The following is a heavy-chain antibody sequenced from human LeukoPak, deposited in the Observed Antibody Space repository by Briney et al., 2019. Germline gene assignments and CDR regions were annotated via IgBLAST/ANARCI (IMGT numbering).Heavy chain of an antibody. CDR2: IHSGGDT. J-gene: IGHJ4*02. V-gene: IGHV3-66*01. CDR1: GFTFSAYA. CDR3: ARSYFFDRSRTFDF. Sequence: GGSLRLSCAASGFTFSAYAMNWVRQAPGKGLEWVSIIHSGGDTYYSDSVKGRFTISRDNSKNTLSLQMNSLRAENTAVYYCARSYFFDRSRTFDFWGQGTLVTVSS. D-gene: IGHD3-22*01.